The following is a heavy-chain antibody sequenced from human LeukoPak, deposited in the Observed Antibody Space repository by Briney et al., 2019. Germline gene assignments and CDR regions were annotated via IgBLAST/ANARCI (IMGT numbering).Heavy chain of an antibody. D-gene: IGHD2-15*01. CDR1: GFTFSNYF. V-gene: IGHV3-74*03. Sequence: PGGSLRLSCAASGFTFSNYFMHWVRQAPGKGLVWDSRISGDGTTTMYADSVKGRFTISRDNAKNTLYLQMNSLRDEDTATYYCARRVDATRWFDPWGQGTLVAVSS. J-gene: IGHJ5*02. CDR3: ARRVDATRWFDP. CDR2: ISGDGTTT.